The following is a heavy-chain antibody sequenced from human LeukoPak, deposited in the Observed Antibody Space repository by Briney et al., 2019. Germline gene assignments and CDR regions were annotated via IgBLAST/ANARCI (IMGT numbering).Heavy chain of an antibody. J-gene: IGHJ4*02. CDR1: GGSISSYY. CDR2: IYYSGST. Sequence: SETLSLTCTVSGGSISSYYWSWIRQPPGKGLEWIGYIYYSGSTNYNPSLKSRVTISVDTSKNQFSLKLSSVTAADTAVYYCAGRTGYFDYWGQGTLVTVSS. D-gene: IGHD1-1*01. V-gene: IGHV4-59*01. CDR3: AGRTGYFDY.